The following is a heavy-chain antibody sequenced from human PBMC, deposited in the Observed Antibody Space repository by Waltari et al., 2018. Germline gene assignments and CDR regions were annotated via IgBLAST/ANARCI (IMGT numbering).Heavy chain of an antibody. CDR2: IYYSGST. Sequence: QLQLQESGPGLVKPSETLSLTCTVSGGSISSSSYYWGWIRQPPGKGLEWIGSIYYSGSTYYNPSLKSRVTISVDTSKNQFSLKLSSVTAADTAVYYCARDYYDSSGYSYYYGMDVWGQGTTVTVSS. V-gene: IGHV4-39*07. CDR1: GGSISSSSYY. CDR3: ARDYYDSSGYSYYYGMDV. J-gene: IGHJ6*02. D-gene: IGHD3-22*01.